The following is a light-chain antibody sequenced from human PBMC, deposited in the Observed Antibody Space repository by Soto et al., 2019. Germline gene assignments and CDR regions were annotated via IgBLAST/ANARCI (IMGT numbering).Light chain of an antibody. Sequence: QSALTQPASVSGSPGQSITISCTGTSSDIGAYDYVSWYQQHPGKAPQLMIYDVSHRPSGISDRFSGSKSGSTASLTISGLQDEDEADYYGSSYTSTTPRYVFGIGPKLTVL. V-gene: IGLV2-14*01. J-gene: IGLJ1*01. CDR3: SSYTSTTPRYV. CDR2: DVS. CDR1: SSDIGAYDY.